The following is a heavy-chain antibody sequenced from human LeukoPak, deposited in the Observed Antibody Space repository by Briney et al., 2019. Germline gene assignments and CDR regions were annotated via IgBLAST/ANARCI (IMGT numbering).Heavy chain of an antibody. Sequence: PSETLSLTCTVSGGSVSSGSYYWSWIRQPPGKGLEWIAYIYYSGNTNYNPSLKSRVTISVDTSKNQFSLKLTSVTAADTAVYYCARVVTTGSYFDYWDQGTLVTVSS. V-gene: IGHV4-61*01. CDR3: ARVVTTGSYFDY. CDR1: GGSVSSGSYY. J-gene: IGHJ4*02. CDR2: IYYSGNT. D-gene: IGHD4-17*01.